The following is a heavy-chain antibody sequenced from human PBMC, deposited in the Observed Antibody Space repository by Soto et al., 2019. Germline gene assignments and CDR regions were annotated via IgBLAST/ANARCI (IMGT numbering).Heavy chain of an antibody. CDR2: TDCSGNT. CDR1: SDSISSYY. Sequence: QVQLQESGPGLVRPSETLSLTGTVSSDSISSYYWIWIRQSPGKGLEWIGYTDCSGNTNYNPSLKSLVTISGDTSKNQFSLRLSSVTAADTAVYYCARAVGDPLYYLDYWGQGTLVTVSS. V-gene: IGHV4-59*08. J-gene: IGHJ4*02. CDR3: ARAVGDPLYYLDY. D-gene: IGHD6-19*01.